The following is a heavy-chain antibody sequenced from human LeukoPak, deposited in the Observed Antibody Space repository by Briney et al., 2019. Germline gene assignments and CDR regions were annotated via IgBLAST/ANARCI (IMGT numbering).Heavy chain of an antibody. V-gene: IGHV4-59*08. J-gene: IGHJ4*01. CDR1: GSSINNDF. CDR2: IYSSGSA. Sequence: SETLSLTCTVSGSSINNDFWTWIRQPPGKGLEWIGYIYSSGSANYNPSIKSRVIISGDTSKNQISLKLTSVTAADTAVYFCARHRDYYDTWGRGTLVTVSS. D-gene: IGHD3-22*01. CDR3: ARHRDYYDT.